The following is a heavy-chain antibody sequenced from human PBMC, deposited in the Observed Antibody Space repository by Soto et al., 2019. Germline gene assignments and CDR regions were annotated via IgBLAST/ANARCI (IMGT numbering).Heavy chain of an antibody. J-gene: IGHJ5*02. V-gene: IGHV4-39*01. Sequence: QLQLQESGPGLVKPSETLSLTCTVSGGSISTSSYFWGWIRQPPGKGLEWIGSIYYSGSTYYNPSLQSRVTISVDTSKNQFSLKLSSVTAADTAVYYCARDYDSSGDHWGQGTLVTVSS. CDR1: GGSISTSSYF. D-gene: IGHD3-22*01. CDR2: IYYSGST. CDR3: ARDYDSSGDH.